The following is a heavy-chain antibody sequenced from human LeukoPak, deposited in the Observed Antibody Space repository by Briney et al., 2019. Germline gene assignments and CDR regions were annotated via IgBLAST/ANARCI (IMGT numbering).Heavy chain of an antibody. CDR2: ISAYNGNT. V-gene: IGHV1-18*04. D-gene: IGHD3-3*01. Sequence: ASVKVSCKASGYTFTTYCVHWVRQAPGQGLEWMGWISAYNGNTNYAQKLQGRVTMTTDTSTSTAYMELRSLRSDDTAVYYCARNRDYDFWSGYYIDAFDIWGQGTMVTVSS. CDR1: GYTFTTYC. J-gene: IGHJ3*02. CDR3: ARNRDYDFWSGYYIDAFDI.